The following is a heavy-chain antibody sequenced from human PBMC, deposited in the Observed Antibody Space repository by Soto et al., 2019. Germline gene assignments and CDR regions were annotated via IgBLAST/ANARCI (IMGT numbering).Heavy chain of an antibody. Sequence: SETLSLTCTVSGVSITTYYWSWIRQLPGKGLEWIGYMFYSGSTNYNPSLKSRVTMSVDTSKNQFSMKLSSVAAADTAVYYCARDGQLHYDYWGQGTPVTVSS. V-gene: IGHV4-59*01. CDR1: GVSITTYY. J-gene: IGHJ4*02. CDR3: ARDGQLHYDY. D-gene: IGHD5-18*01. CDR2: MFYSGST.